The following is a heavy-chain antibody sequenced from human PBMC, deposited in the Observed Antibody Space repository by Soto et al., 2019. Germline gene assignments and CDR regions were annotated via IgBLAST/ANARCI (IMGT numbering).Heavy chain of an antibody. V-gene: IGHV4-61*08. CDR3: ADATRY. CDR2: IYDSGST. Sequence: SETLSLTFTVSGGSISSGDYYWSWVRQPPGKGLEWIGYIYDSGSTNYNPSLKSRVTISVDTSKNQFSLRLTSVTAADTAVYYCADATRYWGEGTLVTVSS. J-gene: IGHJ4*02. D-gene: IGHD2-2*01. CDR1: GGSISSGDYY.